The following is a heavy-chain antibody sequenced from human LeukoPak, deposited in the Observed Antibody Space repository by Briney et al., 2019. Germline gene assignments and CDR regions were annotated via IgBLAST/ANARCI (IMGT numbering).Heavy chain of an antibody. J-gene: IGHJ6*03. CDR2: ILSDGSKE. CDR1: GFVFSSYG. V-gene: IGHV3-33*01. D-gene: IGHD3-3*01. Sequence: GGSLRLSCAASGFVFSSYGMHWVRQAPGKGLEWVAVILSDGSKEFYTDSVKGRFTISRDNSKNTLYLQMNSLRAEDTAVYYCASRITIFGVVKTYYYMDVWGKGTTVTVSS. CDR3: ASRITIFGVVKTYYYMDV.